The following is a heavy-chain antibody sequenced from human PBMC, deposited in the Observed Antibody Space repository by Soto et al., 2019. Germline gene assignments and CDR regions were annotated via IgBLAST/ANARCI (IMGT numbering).Heavy chain of an antibody. CDR1: GGSLSSGGYY. V-gene: IGHV4-30-4*01. CDR3: ARDGGAYDFWSGYDV. J-gene: IGHJ6*02. CDR2: ISYSGST. Sequence: QVQLQESGPGLVKPSQTLSLTCAVSGGSLSSGGYYWSWIRQAPGKGLEWIGYISYSGSTHYNPSLKSRLSISVDKSKNQFYLKLNSMTAADTAVYYCARDGGAYDFWSGYDVWGQGITVTVSS. D-gene: IGHD3-3*01.